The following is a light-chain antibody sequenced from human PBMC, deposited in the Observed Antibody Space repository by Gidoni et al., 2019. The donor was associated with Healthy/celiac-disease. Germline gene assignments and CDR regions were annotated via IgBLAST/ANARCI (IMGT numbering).Light chain of an antibody. CDR3: QQYYSTPLA. Sequence: DIVMTQSPVSLALSLGERATINCKSSQSVLYSSNNKNYLAWYQQKPGQPPKLLIYWASTRESGVPDRFSGSGSGTDFTLTISSLQAEDVAVYYCQQYYSTPLAFGQGTKVEIK. CDR2: WAS. CDR1: QSVLYSSNNKNY. J-gene: IGKJ1*01. V-gene: IGKV4-1*01.